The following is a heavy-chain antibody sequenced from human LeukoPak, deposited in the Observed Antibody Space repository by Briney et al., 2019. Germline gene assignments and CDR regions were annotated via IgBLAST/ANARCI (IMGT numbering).Heavy chain of an antibody. V-gene: IGHV1-18*04. CDR2: ISAYNGNT. Sequence: APVKVSCKASGYTFTSYGISWVRQAPGQGLEWMGWISAYNGNTNYAQKLQGRVTMTTDTSTSTAYMELRSLRSDDTAVYYCARVKVATILENWFDPWGQGTLVTVSS. D-gene: IGHD5-12*01. CDR3: ARVKVATILENWFDP. J-gene: IGHJ5*02. CDR1: GYTFTSYG.